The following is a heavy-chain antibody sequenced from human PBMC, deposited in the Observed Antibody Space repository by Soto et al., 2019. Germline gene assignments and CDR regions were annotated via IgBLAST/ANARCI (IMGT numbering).Heavy chain of an antibody. CDR2: ISSSGYSA. D-gene: IGHD2-21*02. CDR1: GFTYNNYA. V-gene: IGHV3-23*01. CDR3: AKGSVVVAAKFYS. Sequence: EVQLLESGGALVQPGVSLSLSCAASGFTYNNYAIGWVRQAPGKGLEWVSAISSSGYSAYYADSVKGRFTISRDNSRNTMFLQMNKLSAEDTAVYYCAKGSVVVAAKFYSCGQGTQVTVSS. J-gene: IGHJ4*02.